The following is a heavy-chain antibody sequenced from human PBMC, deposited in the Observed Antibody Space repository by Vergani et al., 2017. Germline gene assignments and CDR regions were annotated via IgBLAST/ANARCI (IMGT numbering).Heavy chain of an antibody. J-gene: IGHJ5*02. V-gene: IGHV3-74*01. CDR3: ARRYSSSLRFDP. CDR2: INTDGSST. Sequence: EVQLVESGGGLVQPGGSLRLSCAASGFTFSGYWMHWVRQAPGKGLVWVSRINTDGSSTSYADSVKGRFTISRDNAKNTLYLQMNRLRAEDTAVYYCARRYSSSLRFDPWGQGTLVTVSS. CDR1: GFTFSGYW. D-gene: IGHD6-13*01.